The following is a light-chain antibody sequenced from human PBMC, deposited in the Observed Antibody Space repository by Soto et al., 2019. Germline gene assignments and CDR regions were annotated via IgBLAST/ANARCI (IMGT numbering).Light chain of an antibody. CDR1: QSVLYSSNNKNY. J-gene: IGKJ2*01. CDR2: WAS. Sequence: DIVMTQSPDSLAVSLGERATINCKSSQSVLYSSNNKNYLAWYQQKPGQHPKLLIYWASTRESGVPDRFSGRGSGTDFPLTISSLQAEDVAVYYCQQYYSTAYTFCQGTKMEIK. CDR3: QQYYSTAYT. V-gene: IGKV4-1*01.